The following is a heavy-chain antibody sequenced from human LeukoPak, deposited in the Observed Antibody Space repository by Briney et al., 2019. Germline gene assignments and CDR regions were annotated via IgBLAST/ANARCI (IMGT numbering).Heavy chain of an antibody. D-gene: IGHD3-10*01. V-gene: IGHV3-30*04. J-gene: IGHJ4*02. CDR3: AKDLIGYGSGTSRIFDY. CDR1: GFAFSSFA. CDR2: ISYDGITE. Sequence: GGSLRLSCAASGFAFSSFAMHWVRQAPGKGLEWVSIISYDGITEDYSDSVKGRFTISRDNFKNTLFLQMNSLRDEDTAVYYCAKDLIGYGSGTSRIFDYWGQGTLVTVSS.